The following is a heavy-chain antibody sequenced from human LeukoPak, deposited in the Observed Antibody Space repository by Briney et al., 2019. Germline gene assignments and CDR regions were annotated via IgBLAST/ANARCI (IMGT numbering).Heavy chain of an antibody. CDR3: ARPIVAAYNWFDP. D-gene: IGHD5-12*01. J-gene: IGHJ5*02. CDR1: GGSISSYY. V-gene: IGHV4-59*08. Sequence: SETLSLTCTVSGGSISSYYWSWIRQPPGKGLEWIGSIYHSGSTYYNPSLKSRVTISVDTSKNQFSLKLSSVTAADTAVYYCARPIVAAYNWFDPWGQGTLVTVSS. CDR2: IYHSGST.